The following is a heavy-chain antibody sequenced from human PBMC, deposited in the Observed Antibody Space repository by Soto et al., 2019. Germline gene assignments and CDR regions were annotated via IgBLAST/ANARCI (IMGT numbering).Heavy chain of an antibody. CDR2: IIPIFGTA. J-gene: IGHJ6*02. CDR1: GGTFSSYA. D-gene: IGHD6-6*01. V-gene: IGHV1-69*13. Sequence: SVKVSCKASGGTFSSYAISWVRQAPGQGLEWMGGIIPIFGTANYAQKFQGRVTITADESTSTAYMELSSLRSEDTAVYYCARDSCSSLSHYYYGMDVWGQGTTVTVSS. CDR3: ARDSCSSLSHYYYGMDV.